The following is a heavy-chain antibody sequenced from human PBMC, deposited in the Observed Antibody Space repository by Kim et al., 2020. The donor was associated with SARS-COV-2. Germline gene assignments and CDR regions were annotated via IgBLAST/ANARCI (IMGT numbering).Heavy chain of an antibody. V-gene: IGHV3-15*01. CDR3: TTSGTY. J-gene: IGHJ4*02. Sequence: KTDGGTTDYAAHVKGRFTISRDDSKNTLYLQMNSLKTEDTAVYYCTTSGTYWGQGTLVTVSS. CDR2: KTDGGTT.